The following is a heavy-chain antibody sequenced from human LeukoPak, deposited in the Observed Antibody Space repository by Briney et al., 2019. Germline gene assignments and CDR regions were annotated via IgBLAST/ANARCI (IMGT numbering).Heavy chain of an antibody. CDR3: ASNFRYCSSTSCPWDAFDI. V-gene: IGHV3-48*01. CDR2: ISSSSTI. J-gene: IGHJ3*02. D-gene: IGHD2-2*01. CDR1: GLTFSSYS. Sequence: GGSLRLSCAASGLTFSSYSMNWVRQAPGKGLEWVSYISSSSTIYYADSVKGRFTISRDSAKNSLYLQMNSLRAKDTAVYYCASNFRYCSSTSCPWDAFDIWGQGTMVTVSS.